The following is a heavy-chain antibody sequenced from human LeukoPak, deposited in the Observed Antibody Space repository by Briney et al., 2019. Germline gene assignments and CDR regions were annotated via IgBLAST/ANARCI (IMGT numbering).Heavy chain of an antibody. CDR3: VREARGYHYTYFDY. D-gene: IGHD5-18*01. Sequence: QSGGSLRLSCTASGFTLGSHDMHWVRQTTGEGLEWVAAIASGFQTFYAGSVKGRFTVSREGAKNSLYLQMNSLRAGDTAVYYCVREARGYHYTYFDYWGQGTLVTVSS. CDR1: GFTLGSHD. CDR2: IASGFQT. J-gene: IGHJ4*02. V-gene: IGHV3-13*01.